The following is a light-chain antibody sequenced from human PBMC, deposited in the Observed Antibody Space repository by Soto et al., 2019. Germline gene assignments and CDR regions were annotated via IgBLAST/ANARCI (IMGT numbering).Light chain of an antibody. J-gene: IGLJ2*01. CDR2: DVS. Sequence: QSALTQPASVSGSPGQSFTISCPGTRSDVGAYDYVSWYQQHPGKAPKLMIYDVSNRPSGVSNRFSGSKSGNTASLTISGLQAEDEADYYCSSYTTSSTVIFGGGTQLTVL. CDR1: RSDVGAYDY. CDR3: SSYTTSSTVI. V-gene: IGLV2-14*03.